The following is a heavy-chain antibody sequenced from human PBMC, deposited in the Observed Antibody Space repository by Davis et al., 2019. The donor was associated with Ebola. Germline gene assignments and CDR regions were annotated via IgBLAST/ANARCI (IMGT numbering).Heavy chain of an antibody. CDR2: IYPGDSDT. J-gene: IGHJ3*02. CDR3: ASLRRTITGMDDAFDI. V-gene: IGHV5-51*01. D-gene: IGHD1-20*01. CDR1: GYSFSDSW. Sequence: GESLKISCRGSGYSFSDSWIAWVRQMPGKGLEWMGIIYPGDSDTRYSPSFRGQVTISADKSIRTAYLQWSGLKASDTAMYYCASLRRTITGMDDAFDIWGQGTMVTVSS.